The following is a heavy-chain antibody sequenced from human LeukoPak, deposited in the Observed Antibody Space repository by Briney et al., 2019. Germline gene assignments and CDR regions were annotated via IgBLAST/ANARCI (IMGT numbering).Heavy chain of an antibody. CDR1: GYTFTSYY. D-gene: IGHD3-16*01. CDR2: INPNSGGT. V-gene: IGHV1-2*06. J-gene: IGHJ4*02. Sequence: GASVKVSCKASGYTFTSYYMHWVRQAPGQGLEWMGRINPNSGGTNYAQKFQGRVTMTRDTSISTAYMELSRLRSDDTAVYYCARLGRGLRLGELNTDYWGQGTLVTVSS. CDR3: ARLGRGLRLGELNTDY.